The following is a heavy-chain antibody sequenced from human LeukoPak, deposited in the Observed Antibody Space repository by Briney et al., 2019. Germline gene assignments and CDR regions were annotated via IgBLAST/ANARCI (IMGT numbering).Heavy chain of an antibody. CDR3: AKEGLLWFGELFGNENWFDP. D-gene: IGHD3-10*01. J-gene: IGHJ5*02. V-gene: IGHV3-30*18. CDR2: ISYDGSNK. CDR1: GFTFSSSG. Sequence: GGSLRLSCAASGFTFSSSGMHWVRQAPGKGLEWMAVISYDGSNKYYADSVKGRFTISRDNSKNTLYLQMNSLRAEDTAVYYCAKEGLLWFGELFGNENWFDPWGQGTLVTVSS.